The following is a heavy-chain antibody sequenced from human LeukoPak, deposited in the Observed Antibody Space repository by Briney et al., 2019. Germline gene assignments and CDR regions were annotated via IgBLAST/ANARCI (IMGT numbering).Heavy chain of an antibody. CDR3: LGESAYRFVP. CDR2: IVSYGSWT. Sequence: AGSLRLSCAPPGLSFSSHWMNWVRQAAGKGMVWVSTIVSYGSWTTYADSVKGRFTLFKDNAKHTLYLQINSLRDEDTAVYFCLGESAYRFVPWGQGTLVIVSS. V-gene: IGHV3-74*01. D-gene: IGHD3-16*02. J-gene: IGHJ5*02. CDR1: GLSFSSHW.